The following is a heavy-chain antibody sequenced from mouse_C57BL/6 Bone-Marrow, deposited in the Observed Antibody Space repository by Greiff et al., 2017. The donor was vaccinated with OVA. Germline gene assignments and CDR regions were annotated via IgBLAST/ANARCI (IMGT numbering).Heavy chain of an antibody. J-gene: IGHJ4*01. CDR2: INPYNGGT. Sequence: EVQLQQSGPVLVKPGASVKMSCKASGYTFTDYYMNWVKQSHGKSLEWIGVINPYNGGTSYNQKFKGKATLTVDKSSSTAYMELNSLTSEDSAVYYCAPRLRRYYAMDYWGQGTSVTVSS. CDR3: APRLRRYYAMDY. V-gene: IGHV1-19*01. D-gene: IGHD2-4*01. CDR1: GYTFTDYY.